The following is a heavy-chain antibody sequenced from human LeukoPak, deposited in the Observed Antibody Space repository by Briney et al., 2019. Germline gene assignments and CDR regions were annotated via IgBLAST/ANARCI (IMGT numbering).Heavy chain of an antibody. CDR1: GGTFSSYA. CDR2: IIPILGIA. J-gene: IGHJ6*02. V-gene: IGHV1-69*04. D-gene: IGHD5-12*01. CDR3: ARALVEWAYSGYDPYYYGMDV. Sequence: ASVTVSCKASGGTFSSYAISWVRQAPGQGLEWMGRIIPILGIANYAQKFQGRVTITADKSTSTAYMELSSLGSEDTAVYYCARALVEWAYSGYDPYYYGMDVWGQGTTVTVSS.